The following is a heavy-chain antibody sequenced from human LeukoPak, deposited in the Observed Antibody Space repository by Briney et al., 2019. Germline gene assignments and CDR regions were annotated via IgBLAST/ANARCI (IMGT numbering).Heavy chain of an antibody. CDR2: IWYDGSNK. CDR1: GFTFSSYG. V-gene: IGHV3-33*01. Sequence: QPGGSLRLSCAASGFTFSSYGMHWVRLAPGKGLEWVAVIWYDGSNKYYADSVKGRFTISRDNSKNTLYLQMNSLRAEDTAVYYCARDRSSWFDYWGQGTLVTVSS. CDR3: ARDRSSWFDY. D-gene: IGHD6-13*01. J-gene: IGHJ4*02.